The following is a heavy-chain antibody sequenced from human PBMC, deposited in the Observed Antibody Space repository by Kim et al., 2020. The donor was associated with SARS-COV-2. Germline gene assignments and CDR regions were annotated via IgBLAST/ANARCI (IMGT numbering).Heavy chain of an antibody. V-gene: IGHV3-48*02. J-gene: IGHJ4*02. CDR1: GFTFSSYS. Sequence: GGSLRLSCAASGFTFSSYSMNWVRQAPGKGLEWVSYISSSSSTIYYADSVKGRFTISRDNAKNSLYLQMNSLRDEDTAVYYCARLEWYYDSTSRGYWGQGTLVTVSS. CDR2: ISSSSSTI. CDR3: ARLEWYYDSTSRGY. D-gene: IGHD3-22*01.